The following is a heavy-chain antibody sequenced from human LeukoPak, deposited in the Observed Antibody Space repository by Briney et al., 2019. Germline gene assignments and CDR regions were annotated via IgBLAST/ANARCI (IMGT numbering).Heavy chain of an antibody. D-gene: IGHD6-13*01. Sequence: GGSLRLSCAASGFTFSNYAMSWVRQAPGKGLEWVSLVGGSGGSTFYADSVKGRFTISRDNSKNTLYLEMNSLRADDTDVYYCAKSGSSSRDYMDVWGKGTTVTVSS. CDR3: AKSGSSSRDYMDV. CDR2: VGGSGGST. J-gene: IGHJ6*03. CDR1: GFTFSNYA. V-gene: IGHV3-23*01.